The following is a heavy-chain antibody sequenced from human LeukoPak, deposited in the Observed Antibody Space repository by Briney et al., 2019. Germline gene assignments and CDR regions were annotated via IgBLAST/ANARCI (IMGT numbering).Heavy chain of an antibody. CDR1: GGSISSYY. D-gene: IGHD3-16*02. CDR3: ASGDYVWGSYRN. J-gene: IGHJ4*02. Sequence: SETLSLTCTVSGGSISSYYWSWIRQPPGKGLEWIGYIYYSGSTNYNPSLKSRVTISVDTSKNQFSLKLSSVTAADTAVYYCASGDYVWGSYRNWGQGTLVTVSS. V-gene: IGHV4-59*01. CDR2: IYYSGST.